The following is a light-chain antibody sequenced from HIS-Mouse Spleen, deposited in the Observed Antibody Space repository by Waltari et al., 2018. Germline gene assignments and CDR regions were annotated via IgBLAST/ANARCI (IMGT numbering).Light chain of an antibody. J-gene: IGLJ1*01. Sequence: QSVLTQPPSASGTPGQRVTISCSGSSSNLGSTTVNWYRQLRGTAPKLLIYSNNQRPSGVPDRFSGSKSGTSASLAISGLQSEDEADYYCAAWDDSLNGNYVFGTGTKVTVL. CDR3: AAWDDSLNGNYV. CDR2: SNN. V-gene: IGLV1-44*01. CDR1: SSNLGSTT.